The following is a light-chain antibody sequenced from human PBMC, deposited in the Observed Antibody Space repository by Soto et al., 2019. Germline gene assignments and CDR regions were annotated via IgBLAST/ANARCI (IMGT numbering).Light chain of an antibody. V-gene: IGKV3-20*01. Sequence: EIVLTQSPGTLSLSPGEGATLSCRASQIVDSNYLAWYQQKPGQAPRLLFYGAASRAAAVPDRFSGSGSGTDFTLTISRLEPEDFAVYHCRQYGSSPLTFGQGTKLEIK. CDR1: QIVDSNY. CDR3: RQYGSSPLT. CDR2: GAA. J-gene: IGKJ2*01.